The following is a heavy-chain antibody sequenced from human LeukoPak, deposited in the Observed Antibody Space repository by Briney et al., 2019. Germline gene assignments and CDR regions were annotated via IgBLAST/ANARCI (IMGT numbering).Heavy chain of an antibody. J-gene: IGHJ4*02. CDR1: GYTFTGYY. V-gene: IGHV1-8*03. D-gene: IGHD1-14*01. CDR2: MNPNSGNT. Sequence: ASVKVSCKASGYTFTGYYIHWVRQAPGQGLEWMGWMNPNSGNTGYAQKFQGRVTITRNTSISTAYMELSSLRSEDTAVYYCARGRTRRYYFDYWGQGTLVTVSS. CDR3: ARGRTRRYYFDY.